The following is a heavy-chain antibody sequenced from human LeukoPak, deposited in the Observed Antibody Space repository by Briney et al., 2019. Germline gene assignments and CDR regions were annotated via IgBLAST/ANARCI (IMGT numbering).Heavy chain of an antibody. J-gene: IGHJ4*02. Sequence: APVKGSCAASLYTLTASYMQCGRDTPGQGLEWMGCIKPNSGGTNYAQKCQGRVTMTSDTCISTAYMELSRLRSDDTAVYYCASLPVGWLQLPDYWGQGTLVTVSS. CDR2: IKPNSGGT. CDR1: LYTLTASY. V-gene: IGHV1-2*02. CDR3: ASLPVGWLQLPDY. D-gene: IGHD5-24*01.